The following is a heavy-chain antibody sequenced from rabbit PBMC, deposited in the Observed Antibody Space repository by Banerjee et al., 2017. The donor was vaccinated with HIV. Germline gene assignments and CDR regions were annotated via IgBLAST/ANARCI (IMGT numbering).Heavy chain of an antibody. CDR3: ARDWADSNGYSYAYDLNL. CDR1: GFSLSHKYV. D-gene: IGHD6-1*01. CDR2: INTSSGNS. J-gene: IGHJ4*01. Sequence: QDLPQETGGGLVQPGGSLTPTCTASGFSLSHKYVMCWLRQAPGKGLEWNGCINTSSGNSGYASWAKGRFTISKTSSTTVTLQMTSLTAADTATYFCARDWADSNGYSYAYDLNLWGQGTLVTVS. V-gene: IGHV1S45*01.